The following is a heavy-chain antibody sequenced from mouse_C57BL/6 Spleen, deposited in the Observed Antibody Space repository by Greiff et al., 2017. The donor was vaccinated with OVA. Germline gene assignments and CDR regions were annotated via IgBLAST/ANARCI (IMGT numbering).Heavy chain of an antibody. V-gene: IGHV1-55*01. D-gene: IGHD1-1*01. J-gene: IGHJ2*01. CDR2: IYPGSGST. CDR3: ARSAITTVVGGYFDY. Sequence: QVQLKQPGAELVKPGASVKMSCKASGYTFTSYWITWVKQRPGQGLEWIGDIYPGSGSTNYNEKFKSKATLTVDTSSSTAYMQLSSLTSEDSAVYYGARSAITTVVGGYFDYWGQGTTLTVSS. CDR1: GYTFTSYW.